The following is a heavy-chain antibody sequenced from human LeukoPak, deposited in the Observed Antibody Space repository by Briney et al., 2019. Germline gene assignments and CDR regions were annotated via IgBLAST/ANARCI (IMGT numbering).Heavy chain of an antibody. Sequence: SQTLSLTCTVSGSSISSGSYYLSWIRQPAGKGLEWIGRIYTSGSTNYNPSLKSRVTISVDTSKNQFSLKLSSVTAADTAVYYCARDSVWGSYNYFDYWGQGTLVTVSS. CDR1: GSSISSGSYY. CDR3: ARDSVWGSYNYFDY. CDR2: IYTSGST. D-gene: IGHD3-16*01. V-gene: IGHV4-61*02. J-gene: IGHJ4*02.